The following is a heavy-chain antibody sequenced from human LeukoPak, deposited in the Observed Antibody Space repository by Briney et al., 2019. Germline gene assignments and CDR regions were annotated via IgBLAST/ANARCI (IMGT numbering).Heavy chain of an antibody. V-gene: IGHV3-30*02. Sequence: GGSLRLSRAASGFTFSSYGMHWVRQAPGKGLEWVAFIRYDGSNKYYADSVKGRFTISGDNSKNTLYLQMNSLRAEDTAVYYCAKENDIVVVYYFDYWGQGTLVTVSS. CDR3: AKENDIVVVYYFDY. CDR2: IRYDGSNK. J-gene: IGHJ4*02. D-gene: IGHD2-2*01. CDR1: GFTFSSYG.